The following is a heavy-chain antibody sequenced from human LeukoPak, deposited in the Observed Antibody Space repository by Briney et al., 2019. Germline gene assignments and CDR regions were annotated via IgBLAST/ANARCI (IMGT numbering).Heavy chain of an antibody. CDR1: GFTFSSYS. J-gene: IGHJ5*02. Sequence: GGSLRLSCAASGFTFSSYSMNWVRQAPGKGLEWVSSTSSSSSYIYYADSVKGRFTISGDNAKNSLYLQMNSLRAEDTAVYYCARDHRSGYDSRWFDPWGQGTLVTVSP. V-gene: IGHV3-21*01. CDR3: ARDHRSGYDSRWFDP. D-gene: IGHD5-12*01. CDR2: TSSSSSYI.